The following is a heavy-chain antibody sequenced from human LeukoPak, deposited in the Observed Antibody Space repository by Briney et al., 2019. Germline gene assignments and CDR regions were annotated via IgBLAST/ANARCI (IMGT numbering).Heavy chain of an antibody. J-gene: IGHJ4*02. CDR3: ARGGDGYNIDY. CDR2: TSAYNGNT. D-gene: IGHD5-24*01. Sequence: ASVKVSCTASGYTFTSYGISWVRQAPGQGLEWMGWTSAYNGNTNYAQKLQGRVTMTRDTSTSTVYMELSSLRSEDTAVYYCARGGDGYNIDYWGQGTLVTVSS. CDR1: GYTFTSYG. V-gene: IGHV1-18*01.